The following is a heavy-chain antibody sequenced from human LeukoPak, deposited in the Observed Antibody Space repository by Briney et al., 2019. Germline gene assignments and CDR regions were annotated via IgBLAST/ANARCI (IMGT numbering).Heavy chain of an antibody. CDR3: ARRGGLSSGRGFDH. CDR2: ISSKSTYI. Sequence: PGGSLRLSCVASGFDFNYYDMNWVRQAPGKGLEWVSSISSKSTYIDSADSTKGRFTISRDNANNSVFLKMSSLRPEDTAVYYCARRGGLSSGRGFDHWGQGTLVTVSS. V-gene: IGHV3-21*01. CDR1: GFDFNYYD. D-gene: IGHD3-16*01. J-gene: IGHJ4*02.